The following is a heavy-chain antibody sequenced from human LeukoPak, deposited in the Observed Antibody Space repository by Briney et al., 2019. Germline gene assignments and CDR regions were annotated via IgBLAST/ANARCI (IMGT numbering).Heavy chain of an antibody. CDR1: GGSISSSNYY. CDR2: IYYSGST. V-gene: IGHV4-39*07. J-gene: IGHJ3*02. Sequence: SETLSLTCTVSGGSISSSNYYWGWTRQPPGKGLEWIGSIYYSGSTYYNPSLKSRVTISGDTSKNQFSLKLSSVTAADTAVYYCARDKRPVGARGVSGAFDIWGQGTMVTVSS. D-gene: IGHD1-26*01. CDR3: ARDKRPVGARGVSGAFDI.